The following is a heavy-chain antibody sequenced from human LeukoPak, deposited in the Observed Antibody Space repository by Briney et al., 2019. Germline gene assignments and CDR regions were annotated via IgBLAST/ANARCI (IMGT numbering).Heavy chain of an antibody. J-gene: IGHJ4*02. D-gene: IGHD6-13*01. CDR1: GFTFSTYS. CDR3: AKDISTRWYSTRPLPGDY. V-gene: IGHV3-21*04. Sequence: GGSLRLSCAASGFTFSTYSMNWVRQARGQGLEWVSSISSNNRYIYYADSVQGRFTISRDNSKSTLCLQMNSLRAEDTAVYYCAKDISTRWYSTRPLPGDYWGQGTLVTVSS. CDR2: ISSNNRYI.